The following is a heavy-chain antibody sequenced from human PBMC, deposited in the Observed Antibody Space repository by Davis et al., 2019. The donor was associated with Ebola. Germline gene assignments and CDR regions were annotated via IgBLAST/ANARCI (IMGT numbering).Heavy chain of an antibody. D-gene: IGHD3-10*01. V-gene: IGHV3-21*05. J-gene: IGHJ4*02. Sequence: GESLKISCAASGFTFSSYSMNWVRQAPGKGLEWVSYISSSSSDTNYADSVKGRFTISRDNAKNSLYLQMNNLRAEDTAIYYCARHASVAYFDYWGQGTLVTVSP. CDR3: ARHASVAYFDY. CDR1: GFTFSSYS. CDR2: ISSSSSDT.